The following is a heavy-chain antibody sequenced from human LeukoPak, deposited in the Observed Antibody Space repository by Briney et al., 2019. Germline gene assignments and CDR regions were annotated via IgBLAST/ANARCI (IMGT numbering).Heavy chain of an antibody. CDR3: AKIIVVLPSTISNPYYFDY. CDR1: GFTFSSYG. CDR2: IRYDGSNK. V-gene: IGHV3-30*02. D-gene: IGHD2-2*02. Sequence: GGSLRLSCAASGFTFSSYGMHWVRQAPGKGLEWVAFIRYDGSNKYYADSVKGRFTISRDNCKNTLYLQMNSLRAEDTAVYYCAKIIVVLPSTISNPYYFDYWGQGTLVTVSS. J-gene: IGHJ4*02.